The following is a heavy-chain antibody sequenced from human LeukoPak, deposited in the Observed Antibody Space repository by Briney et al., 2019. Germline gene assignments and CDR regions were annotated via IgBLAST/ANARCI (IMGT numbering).Heavy chain of an antibody. V-gene: IGHV3-48*03. J-gene: IGHJ4*02. Sequence: GGSLRLSCAASGFTFSSYEMHCVRQAPGKELEWVSYISSSDSTIYYADSVKGRFTISRDNAKNSLYLQMNSLRAEDTAVYYCARDYGGSSPFDYWGQGTLVTVSS. CDR2: ISSSDSTI. CDR1: GFTFSSYE. CDR3: ARDYGGSSPFDY. D-gene: IGHD4-23*01.